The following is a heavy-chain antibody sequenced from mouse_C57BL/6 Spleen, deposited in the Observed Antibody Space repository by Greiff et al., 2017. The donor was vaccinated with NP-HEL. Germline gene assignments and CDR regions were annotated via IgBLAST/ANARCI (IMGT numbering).Heavy chain of an antibody. Sequence: QVQLQQPGTELVKPGASVKLSCKASGYTFTSYWMHWVKQRPGHGLEWIGNINPSNGGTNYNEKFKSKATLTVDKSSSTAYMQLSSLTSEDSAVYYCARSGENDYDGYYYAMDYWGQGTSVTVSS. CDR2: INPSNGGT. J-gene: IGHJ4*01. V-gene: IGHV1-53*01. CDR1: GYTFTSYW. CDR3: ARSGENDYDGYYYAMDY. D-gene: IGHD2-4*01.